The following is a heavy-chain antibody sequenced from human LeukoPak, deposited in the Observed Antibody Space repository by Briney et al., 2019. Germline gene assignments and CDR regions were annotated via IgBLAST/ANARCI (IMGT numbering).Heavy chain of an antibody. J-gene: IGHJ4*02. CDR3: AREYCSSSRCYNPDF. D-gene: IGHD2-2*02. CDR1: GYTFNSFD. CDR2: TSAYNDKT. V-gene: IGHV1-18*01. Sequence: ASVKVSCKASGYTFNSFDISWVRQAPGQGLEWMGWTSAYNDKTIYVQNLQGRVTMTTDTSTSTVYMELRNLRSDDTGVYYCAREYCSSSRCYNPDFWGQGTLVTVSS.